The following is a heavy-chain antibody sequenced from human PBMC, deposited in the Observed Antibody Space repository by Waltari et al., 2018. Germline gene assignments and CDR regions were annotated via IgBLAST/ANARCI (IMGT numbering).Heavy chain of an antibody. CDR2: INNDENTT. D-gene: IGHD3-16*01. J-gene: IGHJ4*02. V-gene: IGHV3-74*01. CDR3: ARDRLFDRADYHPMFDY. Sequence: EVQLVESGGGLVQPGGSLRLSCAASGFTFSRHWMHWVRQAPGEGLVWVEGINNDENTTNYVDSGNGRFTIARDNAKNTLFLQMNGLRAEDTAVYYCARDRLFDRADYHPMFDYWGRGTLVTVSS. CDR1: GFTFSRHW.